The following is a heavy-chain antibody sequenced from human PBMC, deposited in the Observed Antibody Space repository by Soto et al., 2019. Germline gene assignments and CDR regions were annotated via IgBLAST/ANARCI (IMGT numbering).Heavy chain of an antibody. CDR1: GGTFSSYA. Sequence: SVKVSCKASGGTFSSYAISWVRQAPGQGLEWMGGIIPIFGTANYAQKFQGRVTITADKSTSTAYMELNSLRPEDTALYYCAKDPQAWSGPYYFDYWGQGTLVTVSS. CDR3: AKDPQAWSGPYYFDY. J-gene: IGHJ4*02. D-gene: IGHD3-3*01. CDR2: IIPIFGTA. V-gene: IGHV1-69*06.